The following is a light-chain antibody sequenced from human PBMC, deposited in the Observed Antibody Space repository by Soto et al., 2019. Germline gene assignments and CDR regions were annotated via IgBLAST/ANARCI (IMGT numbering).Light chain of an antibody. CDR1: QSSSR. V-gene: IGKV1-5*03. CDR2: KAS. J-gene: IGKJ1*01. CDR3: QQYNSSPWT. Sequence: DIQKTQSPSTLSASVGDRVTITCQASQSSSRLAWYQQKPGKAPKLLIYKASSLESGVPSRFSGSGSGTEFTLTISSLQPDDFATYYCQQYNSSPWTFGQGTKVEIK.